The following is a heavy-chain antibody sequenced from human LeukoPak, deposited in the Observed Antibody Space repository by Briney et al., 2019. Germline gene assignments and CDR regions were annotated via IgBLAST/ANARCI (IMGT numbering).Heavy chain of an antibody. J-gene: IGHJ4*02. CDR3: ARGGQSGSSGSYSFDY. Sequence: PGGSLRLSCAASGFTFSSYAMHWVRQAPGKGLEWVAVISYDGSNKYYADSVKGRFTISRDNSKNTLYLQMNSLRAEDTAVYYCARGGQSGSSGSYSFDYWGQGTLVTVSS. CDR2: ISYDGSNK. D-gene: IGHD3-10*01. V-gene: IGHV3-30-3*01. CDR1: GFTFSSYA.